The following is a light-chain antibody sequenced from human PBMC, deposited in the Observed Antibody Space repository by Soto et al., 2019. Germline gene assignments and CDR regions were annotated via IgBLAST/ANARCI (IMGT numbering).Light chain of an antibody. J-gene: IGLJ1*01. CDR1: SSDVGGYNS. CDR3: SSYTSTSSYV. V-gene: IGLV2-14*03. CDR2: EVS. Sequence: QSALTQPASVSGSPGQSITVSRTGTSSDVGGYNSVSWYQQHPGKPPKLIIYEVSNRPSGVSDRFSGSKSGNTASPTISGLQAEDEADYYCSSYTSTSSYVFATGTKVTVL.